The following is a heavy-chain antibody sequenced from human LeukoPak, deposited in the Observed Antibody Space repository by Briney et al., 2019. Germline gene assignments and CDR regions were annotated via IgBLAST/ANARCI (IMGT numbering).Heavy chain of an antibody. D-gene: IGHD4-17*01. J-gene: IGHJ4*02. CDR3: ARAGTNLGDYDY. CDR2: IYHSGST. CDR1: GGSISSSNW. Sequence: PSETLSLTCAVSGGSISSSNWWSWVRQPPGKGLEWIGEIYHSGSTNYNPSLKSRVTISVDTSKNQFSLKLSSVTAADTAVYYCARAGTNLGDYDYWGQGTLVTVSS. V-gene: IGHV4-4*02.